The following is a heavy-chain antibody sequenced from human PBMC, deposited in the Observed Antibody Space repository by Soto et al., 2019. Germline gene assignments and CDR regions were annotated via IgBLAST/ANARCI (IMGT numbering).Heavy chain of an antibody. J-gene: IGHJ4*02. CDR2: MNPNSGNT. CDR1: GYTFTSYD. CDR3: AIVQLELLNSAGFDY. Sequence: QVQLVQSGAEVKKPGASVKVSCKASGYTFTSYDINWVRQATGQWLEWMGWMNPNSGNTGYAQKFQGRVTMTRNTSISTAYMELSSLRSEDTAVYYCAIVQLELLNSAGFDYWGQGTLVTVSS. V-gene: IGHV1-8*01. D-gene: IGHD1-1*01.